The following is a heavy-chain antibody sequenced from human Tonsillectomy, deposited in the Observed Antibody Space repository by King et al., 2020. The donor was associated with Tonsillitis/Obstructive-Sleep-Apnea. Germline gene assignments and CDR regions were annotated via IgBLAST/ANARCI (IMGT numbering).Heavy chain of an antibody. CDR3: AREGGHGMGFDY. V-gene: IGHV3-7*01. CDR1: GFTISSYW. Sequence: EVQLVESGGGLVQSGGSLRLSCAASGFTISSYWMSWVHQAPGKGLEWVANIKQDGSEKHYVDSVKGRFTISRDNAKNSLYLQLNSLRAEDTAVYYCAREGGHGMGFDYWGQGTLVTDSS. D-gene: IGHD3-16*01. J-gene: IGHJ4*02. CDR2: IKQDGSEK.